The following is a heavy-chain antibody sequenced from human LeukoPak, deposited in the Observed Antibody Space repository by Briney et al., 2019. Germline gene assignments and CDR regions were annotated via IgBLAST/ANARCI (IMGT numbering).Heavy chain of an antibody. Sequence: GGSLRLSCAASGFTFSSYAMHWVRQAPGKGLEWVAVISYDGSNKYYADSVKGRFTISRDNSKSTLYPQMNSLRAEDTAVYYCARDSLATVTHQFDYWGQGTLVTVSS. CDR2: ISYDGSNK. J-gene: IGHJ4*02. CDR3: ARDSLATVTHQFDY. CDR1: GFTFSSYA. D-gene: IGHD4-17*01. V-gene: IGHV3-30-3*01.